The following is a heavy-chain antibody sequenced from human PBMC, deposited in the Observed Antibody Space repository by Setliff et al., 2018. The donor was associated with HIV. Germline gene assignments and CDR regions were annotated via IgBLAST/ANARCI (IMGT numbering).Heavy chain of an antibody. D-gene: IGHD3-22*01. J-gene: IGHJ4*02. CDR1: GGSISSAGYY. V-gene: IGHV4-31*03. CDR3: ARGYTRGYFSHFDY. Sequence: SETLSLTCTVSGGSISSAGYYWSWIRQHPGKGLEGIGYIYNTGSAYFNPSLKSRLTISVDTSRNQFSLKLSSVTAADTSVYYCARGYTRGYFSHFDYWGQGTLVTV. CDR2: IYNTGSA.